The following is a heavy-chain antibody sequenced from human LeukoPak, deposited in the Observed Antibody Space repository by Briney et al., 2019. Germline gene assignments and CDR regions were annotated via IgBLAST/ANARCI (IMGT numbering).Heavy chain of an antibody. J-gene: IGHJ4*02. V-gene: IGHV1-18*01. CDR1: GYTFTNHG. CDR3: TRDLSLGRHDDGEPFDS. Sequence: ASVKVSCKTSGYTFTNHGISWVRQAPGQGLEWMGWISGYNGNTNYVQKFRGRITMTTDTSTSTAYLQLRSLSSDDTALYYCTRDLSLGRHDDGEPFDSWGQGTLVTVSS. D-gene: IGHD4-17*01. CDR2: ISGYNGNT.